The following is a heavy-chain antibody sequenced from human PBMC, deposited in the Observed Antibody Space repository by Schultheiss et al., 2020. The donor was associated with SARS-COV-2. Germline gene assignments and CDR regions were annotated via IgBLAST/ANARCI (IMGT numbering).Heavy chain of an antibody. CDR3: ARDRYDILTGLYYGMDV. J-gene: IGHJ6*02. CDR1: GFAFSSYA. D-gene: IGHD3-9*01. Sequence: GGSLRLSCAASGFAFSSYALHWVRRAPGKGLEWVSAIGTGGDTYYADSVMGRFTISRDNSKNTLYLQMNSLRAEDTAVYYCARDRYDILTGLYYGMDVWGQGTTVTVSS. V-gene: IGHV3-47*02. CDR2: IGTGGDT.